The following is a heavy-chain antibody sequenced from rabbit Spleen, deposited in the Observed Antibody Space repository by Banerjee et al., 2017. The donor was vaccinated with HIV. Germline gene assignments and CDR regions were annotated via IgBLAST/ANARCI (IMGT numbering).Heavy chain of an antibody. D-gene: IGHD1-1*01. CDR1: GVSFSSGYD. V-gene: IGHV1S40*01. Sequence: QQLVESGGGLVKPGASLTLTCKASGVSFSSGYDMCWVRQAPGKGLELSACIYTSSGGTYYASWAKGRFTISKTSSTTVTLQMTSLTAADTATYFCVRRDSVYSYAMDLWGPGTLVTVS. J-gene: IGHJ6*01. CDR2: IYTSSGGT. CDR3: VRRDSVYSYAMDL.